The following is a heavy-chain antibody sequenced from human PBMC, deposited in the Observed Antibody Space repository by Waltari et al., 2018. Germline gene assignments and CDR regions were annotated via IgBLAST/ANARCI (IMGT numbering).Heavy chain of an antibody. D-gene: IGHD5-12*01. CDR1: GGSISDDY. Sequence: QVQLQESGPGLVKPSETLSLTCNVSGGSISDDYWHWIRQPAGKTLEWIGYLYNRGYTNVNPSLKSRVTISEDMSKNQFSLKLSSVTAADTAVYFCARDHSGSGSEWPHYYGMDFWGQGITVTVSS. V-gene: IGHV4-59*01. CDR2: LYNRGYT. J-gene: IGHJ6*02. CDR3: ARDHSGSGSEWPHYYGMDF.